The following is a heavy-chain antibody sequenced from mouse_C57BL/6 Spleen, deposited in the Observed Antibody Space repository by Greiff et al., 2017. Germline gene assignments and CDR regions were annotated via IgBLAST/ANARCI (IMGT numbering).Heavy chain of an antibody. D-gene: IGHD1-1*01. CDR1: GFSLTSYG. J-gene: IGHJ1*03. Sequence: VKLMESGPGLVQPSQSLSITCTVSGFSLTSYGVHWVRQSPGKGLEWLGVIWRGGSTDYNAAFMSRLSITKDNSKSQVFFKMNSLQADDTAIYYCAKTGTTVVEYFDVWGTGTTVTVSS. CDR2: IWRGGST. V-gene: IGHV2-5*01. CDR3: AKTGTTVVEYFDV.